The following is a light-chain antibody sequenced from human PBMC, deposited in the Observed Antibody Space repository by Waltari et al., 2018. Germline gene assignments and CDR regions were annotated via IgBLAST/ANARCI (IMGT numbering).Light chain of an antibody. CDR3: CSYAGSSTFLYV. J-gene: IGLJ1*01. V-gene: IGLV2-23*02. CDR1: SSDVGSYNL. CDR2: EVS. Sequence: QSALTQPASVSGSPGQSITISCTGTSSDVGSYNLVSWYQQHPGKAPKLMIYEVSKRPSGFSNRFSGSKSGNTASLTISRLQAEDEADYYCCSYAGSSTFLYVFGTGTKVTVL.